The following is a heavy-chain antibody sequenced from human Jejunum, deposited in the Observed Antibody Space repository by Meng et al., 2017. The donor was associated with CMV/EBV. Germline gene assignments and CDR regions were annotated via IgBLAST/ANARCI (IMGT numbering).Heavy chain of an antibody. CDR3: ARDLDPYDFWAWFDP. Sequence: GDSLSSHFWNWIRQPPGKGLEWIGYIYYNGDTNYNPSLKSRATISVDTSKNQFSLRLNSVTAADTAVYYCARDLDPYDFWAWFDPWGLGTLVTVSS. CDR2: IYYNGDT. CDR1: GDSLSSHF. V-gene: IGHV4-59*11. J-gene: IGHJ5*02. D-gene: IGHD3-3*01.